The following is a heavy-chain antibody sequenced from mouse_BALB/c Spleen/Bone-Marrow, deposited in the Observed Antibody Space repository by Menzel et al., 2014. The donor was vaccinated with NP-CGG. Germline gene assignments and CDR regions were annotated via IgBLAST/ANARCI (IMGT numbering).Heavy chain of an antibody. CDR2: IDTSDSYT. V-gene: IGHV1-69*01. CDR1: GYAFTDCW. CDR3: ARGGDDFSLDY. J-gene: IGHJ4*01. D-gene: IGHD2-4*01. Sequence: QVQLQQPGTELVMPGASVKMSCKASGYAFTDCWIHWVKPRPGQGLEWIGAIDTSDSYTNYNQKFKGKATLTVDESSSTAYIHLSSLTSEDSAVYYCARGGDDFSLDYWGQRTSVTVSS.